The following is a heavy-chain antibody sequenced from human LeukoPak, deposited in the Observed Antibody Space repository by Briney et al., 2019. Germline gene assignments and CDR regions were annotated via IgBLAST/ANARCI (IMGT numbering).Heavy chain of an antibody. D-gene: IGHD3-16*01. CDR3: ATLSYDYYHDSGLQIN. V-gene: IGHV3-23*01. Sequence: PGGSLRLSCAASGFTFSSYAMSWVRQAPGKGLEWVSAIRGSGGSTYYADSVKGRFTISRDNAKNTLHLQMNSLRAEDTALYYCATLSYDYYHDSGLQINWGQGTLVTVSS. CDR2: IRGSGGST. CDR1: GFTFSSYA. J-gene: IGHJ4*02.